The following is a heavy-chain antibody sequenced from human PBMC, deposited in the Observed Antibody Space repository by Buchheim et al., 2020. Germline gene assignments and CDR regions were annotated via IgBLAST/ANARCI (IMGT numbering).Heavy chain of an antibody. Sequence: QVQLQESGPGLVKPSETLSLTCTVSGGSVSSGSYYWSWIRQPPGKGLEWIGYIYYSGSTNYNPSLKSRVTISVDTSKNQFSLKLSSVTAADTAVYYCARIVSAPLTVSGGFDHWGQG. D-gene: IGHD6-19*01. V-gene: IGHV4-61*01. CDR3: ARIVSAPLTVSGGFDH. J-gene: IGHJ4*02. CDR1: GGSVSSGSYY. CDR2: IYYSGST.